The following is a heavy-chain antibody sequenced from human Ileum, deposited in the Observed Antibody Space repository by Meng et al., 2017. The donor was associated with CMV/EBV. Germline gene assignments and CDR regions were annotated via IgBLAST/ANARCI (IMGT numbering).Heavy chain of an antibody. CDR3: ARGPGD. J-gene: IGHJ1*01. CDR2: IDSYGSDT. CDR1: GLAFSVYW. Sequence: VRVVGPGGALVPVGGVLAVSRVASGLAFSVYWMHWVRQVPGKGLMWLARIDSYGSDTFYADSVKGRFTISRDNARNTLYLHMNSLRAEDTAVYYCARGPGDLGQGTLVTVSS. V-gene: IGHV3-74*01. D-gene: IGHD4-17*01.